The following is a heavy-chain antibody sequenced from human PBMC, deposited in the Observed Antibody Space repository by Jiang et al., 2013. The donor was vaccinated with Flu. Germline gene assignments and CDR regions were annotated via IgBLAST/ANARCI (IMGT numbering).Heavy chain of an antibody. Sequence: VQLLESGGGLVQPGGSLRLSCAASGFTFSSYEMNWVRQAPGKGLEWVSYISSSGSTIYYADSVKGRFTISRDNAKNSLYLQMNSLRAEDTAVYYCARDSFRPPGVVTDPWGQGTLVTVSS. CDR1: GFTFSSYE. CDR3: ARDSFRPPGVVTDP. CDR2: ISSSGSTI. J-gene: IGHJ5*02. D-gene: IGHD2-21*02. V-gene: IGHV3-48*03.